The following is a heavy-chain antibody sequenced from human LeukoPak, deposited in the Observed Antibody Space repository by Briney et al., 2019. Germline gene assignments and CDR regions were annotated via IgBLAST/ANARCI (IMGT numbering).Heavy chain of an antibody. CDR3: ARVSFPPVRVAEAFDI. CDR1: GFTFSSYA. Sequence: PGGSLRLSCAASGFTFSSYAMSWVRQAPGKGLEWVSAISGSGGSTYYADSVKGRFTISRDNSKNTLYLQMNSLRAEDTAVYYCARVSFPPVRVAEAFDIWGQGTMVTVSS. J-gene: IGHJ3*02. V-gene: IGHV3-23*01. CDR2: ISGSGGST. D-gene: IGHD2-21*01.